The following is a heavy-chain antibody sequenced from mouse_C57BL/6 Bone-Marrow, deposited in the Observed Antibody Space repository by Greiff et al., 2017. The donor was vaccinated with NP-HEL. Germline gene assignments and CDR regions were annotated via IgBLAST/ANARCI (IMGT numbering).Heavy chain of an antibody. CDR3: ARPGGITTVVATDYAMDS. V-gene: IGHV4-1*01. J-gene: IGHJ4*01. Sequence: DVQLQESGGGLVQPGGSLKLSCAASGIAFSRYWMSWVRRAPGQGLEWIGELNPDRSPINSAPSLKEKFIISSDNAKNTLYLQMSKVRSKDTALYYCARPGGITTVVATDYAMDSWGQGTSVTVSS. CDR2: LNPDRSPI. CDR1: GIAFSRYW. D-gene: IGHD1-1*01.